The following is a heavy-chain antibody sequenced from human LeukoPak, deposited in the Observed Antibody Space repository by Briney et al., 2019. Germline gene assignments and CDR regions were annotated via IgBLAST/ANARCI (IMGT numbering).Heavy chain of an antibody. Sequence: ASVKVSCKASGYTFTGYYMHWVRQAPGQGLEWMGWINPNSGGTNYAQKFRGWVTMTRDTSISTAYMELSRLRSDDTAVYYCARGGAYNWNFAYYFDYWGQGTLVTVSS. D-gene: IGHD1-7*01. CDR1: GYTFTGYY. V-gene: IGHV1-2*04. CDR3: ARGGAYNWNFAYYFDY. J-gene: IGHJ4*02. CDR2: INPNSGGT.